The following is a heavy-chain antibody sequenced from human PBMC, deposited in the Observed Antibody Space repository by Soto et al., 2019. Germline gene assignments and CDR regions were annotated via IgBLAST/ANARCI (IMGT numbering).Heavy chain of an antibody. CDR2: FDPEDGET. D-gene: IGHD6-6*01. CDR1: GYTLTEFS. J-gene: IGHJ4*02. V-gene: IGHV1-24*01. CDR3: ATDPSRIAARPDDFDY. Sequence: WASVKVSCKVSGYTLTEFSMHWVRQDPGKGLEWMGGFDPEDGETIYAQKFQGRVTMTEDTSTDTAYMELSSLRSEDTAVYYCATDPSRIAARPDDFDYWGQGTLVTVSS.